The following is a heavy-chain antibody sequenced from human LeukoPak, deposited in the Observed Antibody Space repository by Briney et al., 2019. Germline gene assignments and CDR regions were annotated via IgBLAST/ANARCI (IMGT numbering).Heavy chain of an antibody. CDR1: SASISSSTYY. CDR2: IYYSGST. V-gene: IGHV4-39*01. CDR3: ARLYCSSTSCYERMNWFDP. J-gene: IGHJ5*02. Sequence: SETLSLTCTVSSASISSSTYYWAWIRQPPGKGLEWIGSIYYSGSTYYNPSLKSRVTISVDTSKNQFSLKLSSVTAADTAVYYCARLYCSSTSCYERMNWFDPWGQGTLVTVSS. D-gene: IGHD2-2*01.